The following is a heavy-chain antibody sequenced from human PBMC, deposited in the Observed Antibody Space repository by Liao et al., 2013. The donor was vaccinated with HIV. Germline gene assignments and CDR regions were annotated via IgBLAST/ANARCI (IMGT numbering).Heavy chain of an antibody. V-gene: IGHV4-30-2*01. Sequence: QEQLQESGPGLVKPSQTLSLTCAVSGGSINSGGYSWSWIRQPPGKGLEWIGYIYHSGSTYYNASLKSRVTISIDRAKNQFSLRLTSVTAADTAVYFCARAGDYGDYAYFDYWGQGTLVTVSS. CDR1: GGSINSGGYS. CDR2: IYHSGST. CDR3: ARAGDYGDYAYFDY. J-gene: IGHJ4*02. D-gene: IGHD4-17*01.